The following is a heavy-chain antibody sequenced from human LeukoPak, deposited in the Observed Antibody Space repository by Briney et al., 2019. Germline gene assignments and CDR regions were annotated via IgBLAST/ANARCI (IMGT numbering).Heavy chain of an antibody. J-gene: IGHJ1*01. V-gene: IGHV3-33*01. CDR1: GFTFSSYG. D-gene: IGHD3-22*01. CDR3: ARDSSEKGTPEYFQH. Sequence: TGGSLRLSCAASGFTFSSYGMHWVRQAPGKGLEWVAVIWYDGSNKYYADSVKGRFTISRDNSKNTLYLQMNSLRAEDTAVYYCARDSSEKGTPEYFQHWGQGTLVTVSS. CDR2: IWYDGSNK.